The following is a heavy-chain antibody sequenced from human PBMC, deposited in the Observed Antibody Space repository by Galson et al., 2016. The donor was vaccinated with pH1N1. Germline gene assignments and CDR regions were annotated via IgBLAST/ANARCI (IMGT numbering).Heavy chain of an antibody. V-gene: IGHV1-2*06. CDR2: INPNSGGT. CDR1: GSTFTGYY. CDR3: ARVYSRGGTYYPDAFDI. Sequence: QSGAEVKKPGESLMISCKASGSTFTGYYMHWVRQAPGQGLEWMGRINPNSGGTNYAQKFQGRVTMTRDTSISTAYMELSRLRSDDTAVYYCARVYSRGGTYYPDAFDIWGQGTMVTVSS. J-gene: IGHJ3*02. D-gene: IGHD1-26*01.